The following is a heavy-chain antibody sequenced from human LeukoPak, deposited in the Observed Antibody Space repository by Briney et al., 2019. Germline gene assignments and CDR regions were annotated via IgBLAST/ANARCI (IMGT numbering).Heavy chain of an antibody. J-gene: IGHJ4*02. CDR2: IHYSGST. CDR3: ARTDSSGWYVFDY. CDR1: GGSISDYY. D-gene: IGHD6-19*01. Sequence: SETLSLTYTVSGGSISDYYWSWIRQPPGKGLEWIGHIHYSGSTNHNPSLKSRVTISVDTSKNQFSLKLSSVTAADTAVYYCARTDSSGWYVFDYWGQGTLVTVSS. V-gene: IGHV4-59*01.